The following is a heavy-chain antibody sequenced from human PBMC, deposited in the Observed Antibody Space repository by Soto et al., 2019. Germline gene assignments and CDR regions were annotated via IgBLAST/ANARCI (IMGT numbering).Heavy chain of an antibody. CDR2: IYYSGST. Sequence: QVQLQESGPGLVKPSQTLSLTCTVSGGSISSGGYYWSWIRQHPGKGLEWIGYIYYSGSTYYNPSLKSRATISVDTSKNQFSLKLSSVTAADTAVYYCARATYYYDSSGPLDFNYYGMDVWGQGTTVTVSS. D-gene: IGHD3-22*01. CDR1: GGSISSGGYY. J-gene: IGHJ6*02. CDR3: ARATYYYDSSGPLDFNYYGMDV. V-gene: IGHV4-31*03.